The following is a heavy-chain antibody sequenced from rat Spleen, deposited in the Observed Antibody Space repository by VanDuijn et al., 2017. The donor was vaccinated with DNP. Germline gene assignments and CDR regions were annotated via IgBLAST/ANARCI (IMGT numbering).Heavy chain of an antibody. J-gene: IGHJ3*01. CDR1: GFTFSDYN. V-gene: IGHV5S23*01. CDR3: ARGNYPGINTFDY. D-gene: IGHD1-4*01. Sequence: EVQLVESGGGLVQPGRSLKLSCAASGFTFSDYNMAWVRQAPKKGLEWVTSISPSGGGTYYRDSVKGRFTISRDNAKSTLCLQMNSLRSEDTATYYCARGNYPGINTFDYWGQGSLVTVSP. CDR2: ISPSGGGT.